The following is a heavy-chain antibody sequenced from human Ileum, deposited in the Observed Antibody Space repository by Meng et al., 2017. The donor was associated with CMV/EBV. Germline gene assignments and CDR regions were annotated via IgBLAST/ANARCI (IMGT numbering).Heavy chain of an antibody. J-gene: IGHJ3*02. CDR3: AKRVIPAAVGRGAFDI. CDR2: MNPNSGNT. Sequence: ASVKVSCKASGYTFTTYDINWVRQAPGQGLEWMGWMNPNSGNTGYAQKFQGRVTMTSNSSITTAYMELSSLRSEDTAVYYCAKRVIPAAVGRGAFDIWGHGTMVTVSS. V-gene: IGHV1-8*01. CDR1: GYTFTTYD. D-gene: IGHD2-2*01.